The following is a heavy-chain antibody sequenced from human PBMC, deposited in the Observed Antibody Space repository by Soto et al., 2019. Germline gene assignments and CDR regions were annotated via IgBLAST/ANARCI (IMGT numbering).Heavy chain of an antibody. D-gene: IGHD2-2*01. CDR3: ARGVVPTGSSPHHGMGV. CDR1: GGSINSDDYY. V-gene: IGHV4-30-4*01. Sequence: QVQLQESGPGLVKPSRTLSLTCTVSGGSINSDDYYWSWFRQPPGKGLEWIGSFYYSGSTSYNPSLKRRVIIPVDTSKNQFSLKLSSGTAADTAVYYCARGVVPTGSSPHHGMGVWGQGTTVTVSS. J-gene: IGHJ6*02. CDR2: FYYSGST.